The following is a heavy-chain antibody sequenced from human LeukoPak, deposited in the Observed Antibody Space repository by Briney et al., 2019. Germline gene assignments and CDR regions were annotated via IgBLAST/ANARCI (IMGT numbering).Heavy chain of an antibody. D-gene: IGHD5-24*01. J-gene: IGHJ4*02. CDR2: ISGSGGSA. CDR1: GFTFSSYS. Sequence: PGGSLRLSCAASGFTFSSYSMNWVRQAPGKGLEWVSAISGSGGSAYYADSVKGRFTISRDNSKNTLYLQMNSLRAEDTAVYYCAKDRRDGYNLLVLAGWGQGTLVTVSS. V-gene: IGHV3-23*01. CDR3: AKDRRDGYNLLVLAG.